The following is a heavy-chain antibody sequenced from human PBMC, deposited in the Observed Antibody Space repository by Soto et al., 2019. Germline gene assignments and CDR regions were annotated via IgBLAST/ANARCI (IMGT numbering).Heavy chain of an antibody. CDR1: GYSFTSYG. V-gene: IGHV1-18*01. J-gene: IGHJ6*02. CDR2: ISTDNGNT. D-gene: IGHD2-21*01. Sequence: QVHLVQSGAEVRKPGASVKVSCKASGYSFTSYGISWVRQAPGQGLEWMGWISTDNGNTNYAHNLQGRVSMTIDPSTSTAYMELWSLGSDDTAVYYCARNVPDTSLFSYYYGMDVWGQGTTVTVSS. CDR3: ARNVPDTSLFSYYYGMDV.